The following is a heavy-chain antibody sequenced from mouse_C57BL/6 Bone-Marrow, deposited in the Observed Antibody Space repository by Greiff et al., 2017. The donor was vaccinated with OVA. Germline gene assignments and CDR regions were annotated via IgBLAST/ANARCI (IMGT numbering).Heavy chain of an antibody. CDR1: GYTFTDYY. Sequence: EVQLQQSGPELVKPGASVKISCKASGYTFTDYYMNWVKQSHGKSLEWIGDINPNNGGTSYNQKFKGKATLTVDKSSSTAYMELRSLTSEDSAVYYCARGAVGTWGQGTTLTVSS. J-gene: IGHJ2*01. CDR2: INPNNGGT. D-gene: IGHD1-1*01. CDR3: ARGAVGT. V-gene: IGHV1-26*01.